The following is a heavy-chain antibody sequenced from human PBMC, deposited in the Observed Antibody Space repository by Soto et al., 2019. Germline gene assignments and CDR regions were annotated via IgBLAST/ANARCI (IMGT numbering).Heavy chain of an antibody. CDR3: VREGRHHRGNSGPWFDP. D-gene: IGHD2-21*01. V-gene: IGHV1-69*06. J-gene: IGHJ5*02. Sequence: QVQLVQSGPEVKKPGSSVNVSCKTSGGVFSTFVITWVRQAPGQGLEWMGQIVPIFGSVKYAQKFQGRVTLTADKGTRTAFMELSGLRFEDTAVYYCVREGRHHRGNSGPWFDPWGQGSLVTVSS. CDR1: GGVFSTFV. CDR2: IVPIFGSV.